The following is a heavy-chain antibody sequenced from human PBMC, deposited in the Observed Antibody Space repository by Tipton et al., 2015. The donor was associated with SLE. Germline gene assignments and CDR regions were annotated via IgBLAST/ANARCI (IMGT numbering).Heavy chain of an antibody. CDR1: GFTFSSYE. CDR3: ARDASTMVRGVIITGYWYFDL. D-gene: IGHD3-10*01. Sequence: SLRLSCAASGFTFSSYEMNWVRQAPGKGLEWVSYISSGSTIYYADSVKGRFTISRDNAKNSLYLQMNSLRAEDTAVYYCARDASTMVRGVIITGYWYFDLWGLGTLVTVSS. CDR2: ISSGSTI. V-gene: IGHV3-48*03. J-gene: IGHJ2*01.